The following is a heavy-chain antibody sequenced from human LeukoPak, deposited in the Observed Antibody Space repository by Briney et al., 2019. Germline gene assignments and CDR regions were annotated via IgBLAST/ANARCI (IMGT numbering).Heavy chain of an antibody. CDR3: AELGITMIGGV. Sequence: PGGSLRLSCAASEFSVGSNYMTWVRQAPGKGLEWVSYISSSGSTIYHADSVKGRFTISRDNAKNSLYLQMNSLRGEDTAVYYCAELGITMIGGVWGKGTTVTISS. CDR1: EFSVGSNY. D-gene: IGHD3-10*02. V-gene: IGHV3-48*03. CDR2: ISSSGSTI. J-gene: IGHJ6*01.